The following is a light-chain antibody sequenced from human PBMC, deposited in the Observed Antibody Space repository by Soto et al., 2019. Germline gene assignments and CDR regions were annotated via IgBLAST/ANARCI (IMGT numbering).Light chain of an antibody. CDR3: QQYGSSPWT. J-gene: IGKJ1*01. V-gene: IGKV3-20*01. CDR2: GAS. Sequence: ETVLTQSPGTLSVSPGYRATLSCRASQSVSSSYLAWYQQKPGQAPRLLIYGASSRATGIPDRFSGSGSGTDFTLTISRLEPEDFAVYYCQQYGSSPWTVGKGTKVDIK. CDR1: QSVSSSY.